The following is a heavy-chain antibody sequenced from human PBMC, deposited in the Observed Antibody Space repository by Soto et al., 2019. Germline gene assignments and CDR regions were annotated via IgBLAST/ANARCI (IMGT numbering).Heavy chain of an antibody. D-gene: IGHD6-25*01. CDR3: ARDPGGSGYAFDM. Sequence: GGAPRPSRAASGFTFSSDAMHWVRRGSGKGLEWVAFIWNDGSNKHYADSVKGRFIISRDNSENTLYLQMNSLRAEDTAVYFCARDPGGSGYAFDMWGQGTMVTVSS. J-gene: IGHJ3*02. V-gene: IGHV3-33*01. CDR1: GFTFSSDA. CDR2: IWNDGSNK.